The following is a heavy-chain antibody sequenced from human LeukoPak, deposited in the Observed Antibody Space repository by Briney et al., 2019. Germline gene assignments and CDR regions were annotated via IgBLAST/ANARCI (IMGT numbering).Heavy chain of an antibody. CDR2: IRYDGSDK. CDR1: GFTFRTYG. V-gene: IGHV3-30*02. D-gene: IGHD3-16*01. CDR3: AKRADYYDSSRALYDAFDL. Sequence: PGGSLRLSCAASGFTFRTYGMHWVRQAPGKGLEGVTFIRYDGSDKYYADSVKGRFTISRDNSKNTLFLQMNSLRVADTAVYYCAKRADYYDSSRALYDAFDLWGQGTMVTVSS. J-gene: IGHJ3*01.